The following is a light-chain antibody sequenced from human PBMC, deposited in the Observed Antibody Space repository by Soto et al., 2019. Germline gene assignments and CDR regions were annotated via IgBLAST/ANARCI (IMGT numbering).Light chain of an antibody. CDR1: NMGRKS. J-gene: IGLJ3*02. Sequence: SYELTQPPSVSVAPGQTAKITCGGNNMGRKSVHWYQQRPGQAPVLVVYDDRDRPSGIPERFSGSNSGNTATLIISRVEAGDEADYYCQVWGSNIDHVVIGGGTKLTVL. V-gene: IGLV3-21*02. CDR2: DDR. CDR3: QVWGSNIDHVV.